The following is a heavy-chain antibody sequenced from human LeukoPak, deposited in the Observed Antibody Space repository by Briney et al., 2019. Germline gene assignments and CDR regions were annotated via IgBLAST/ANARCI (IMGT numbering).Heavy chain of an antibody. V-gene: IGHV3-48*03. CDR3: ARVGDRRFLEWLLNNNWFDP. Sequence: GGSLRLSCAASGFTFSSYEMNWVRQAPGKGLEWVSYISSSGSTIYYADSVKGRFTISRDNAKNSLYLQMNSLRAEDTAVYYCARVGDRRFLEWLLNNNWFDPWGQGTLVTVSS. D-gene: IGHD3-3*01. J-gene: IGHJ5*02. CDR1: GFTFSSYE. CDR2: ISSSGSTI.